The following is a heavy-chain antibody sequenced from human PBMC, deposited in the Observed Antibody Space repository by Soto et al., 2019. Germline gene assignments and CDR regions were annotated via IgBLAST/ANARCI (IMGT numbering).Heavy chain of an antibody. CDR3: AILHRLYQDAFDI. V-gene: IGHV3-30*03. J-gene: IGHJ3*02. CDR2: ISYDGSNK. CDR1: GFTFSSYG. D-gene: IGHD2-2*01. Sequence: QVQLVESGGGVVQPGRSLRLSCAASGFTFSSYGMHWVRQAPGKGLEWVAVISYDGSNKYYADSVKGRFTISRDNSKNTLYPQMNRLRAEDTCVYYCAILHRLYQDAFDIWGQGTMVTVSS.